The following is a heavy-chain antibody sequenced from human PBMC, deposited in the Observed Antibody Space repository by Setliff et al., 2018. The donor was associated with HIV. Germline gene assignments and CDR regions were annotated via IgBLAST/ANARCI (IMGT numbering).Heavy chain of an antibody. CDR1: GGTFSSYA. J-gene: IGHJ3*02. Sequence: GASVKVSCKASGGTFSSYAISWVRQAPGQGLEWMGGIIPIFGTANYAQKFQGRVTITTDESTSTAYMELSSLRSEDTAVYYCARDLLLTSPSAFDIWGQGTMVTV. V-gene: IGHV1-69*05. CDR3: ARDLLLTSPSAFDI. D-gene: IGHD3-9*01. CDR2: IIPIFGTA.